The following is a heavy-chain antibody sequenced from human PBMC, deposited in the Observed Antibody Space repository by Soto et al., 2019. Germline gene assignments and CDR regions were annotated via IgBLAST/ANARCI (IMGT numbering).Heavy chain of an antibody. Sequence: QVQLVESGGGVVQPGRALRLSCAASGFTFSTYGFHWVRQAPGMGLEWVAVISYDGNNKCYADSVKGRFTISRDNSKNTLYLQMYSLRVEDTAIYYCARDSRGTTPIRFDHWGQGDLVSVSS. CDR1: GFTFSTYG. D-gene: IGHD1-1*01. CDR2: ISYDGNNK. CDR3: ARDSRGTTPIRFDH. V-gene: IGHV3-30*03. J-gene: IGHJ4*02.